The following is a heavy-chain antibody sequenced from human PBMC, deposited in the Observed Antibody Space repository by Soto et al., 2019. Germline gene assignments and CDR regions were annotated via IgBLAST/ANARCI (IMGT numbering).Heavy chain of an antibody. CDR1: GASISIIDW. CDR3: ATSSGSVGGDY. Sequence: QVQLQESGPGLVKPSGTLSLTCAVSGASISIIDWWSWVRQPPGKGLEWIGEISHSGGTNYNPSLKSRVTLSVDKSKNQFSLKLTSVTVADTAVYYCATSSGSVGGDYWGQGTLVTVSS. D-gene: IGHD2-15*01. J-gene: IGHJ4*02. CDR2: ISHSGGT. V-gene: IGHV4-4*02.